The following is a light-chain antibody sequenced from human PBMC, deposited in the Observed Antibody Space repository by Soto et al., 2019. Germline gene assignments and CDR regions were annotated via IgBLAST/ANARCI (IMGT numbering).Light chain of an antibody. CDR2: DVT. CDR3: SSYTSSSTLVV. Sequence: QSALTQPASVSGSPGQSITISCTGTSSDVGGYNYVSWYQQHPGKVPKLMIYDVTNRPSGVSNRFSGSKSGNTASLTISGLQAEDEADYYCSSYTSSSTLVVFGGGTMLTVL. CDR1: SSDVGGYNY. J-gene: IGLJ2*01. V-gene: IGLV2-14*01.